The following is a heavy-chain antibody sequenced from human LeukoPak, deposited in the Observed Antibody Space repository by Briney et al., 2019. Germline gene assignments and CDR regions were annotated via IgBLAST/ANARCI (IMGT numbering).Heavy chain of an antibody. D-gene: IGHD3-9*01. CDR3: ARFMSEPLRYFDWLTYYYYYGMDV. CDR2: INPNSGGT. CDR1: GYTFTGYY. J-gene: IGHJ6*02. V-gene: IGHV1-2*02. Sequence: ASVTVSCKASGYTFTGYYMHWVRQAPGQGLEWMGWINPNSGGTNYAQKFQGRVTMTRDTSISTAYMELSRLRSDDTAVYYCARFMSEPLRYFDWLTYYYYYGMDVWGQGTTVTVSS.